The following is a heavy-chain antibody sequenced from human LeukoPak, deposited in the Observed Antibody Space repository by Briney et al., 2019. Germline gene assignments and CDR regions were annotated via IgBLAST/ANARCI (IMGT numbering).Heavy chain of an antibody. J-gene: IGHJ4*02. Sequence: GGSLRLSCAASGFTFSSYAMSWVRQAPGKGLEWVSAISGSGGSTYYAGSVKGRFTISRDNSKNTLYLQMNSLRAEDTAVYYCAKDRIAVAGTPYDYWGQGTLVTVSS. CDR2: ISGSGGST. CDR3: AKDRIAVAGTPYDY. D-gene: IGHD6-19*01. V-gene: IGHV3-23*01. CDR1: GFTFSSYA.